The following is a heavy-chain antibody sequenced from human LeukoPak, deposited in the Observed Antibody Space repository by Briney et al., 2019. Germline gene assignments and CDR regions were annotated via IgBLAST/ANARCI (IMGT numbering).Heavy chain of an antibody. CDR3: ARGNHYYDSSGYIPDY. CDR1: GFTFSSYA. CDR2: ISYDGSNK. J-gene: IGHJ4*02. D-gene: IGHD3-22*01. V-gene: IGHV3-30*01. Sequence: SGGSLRLSCAASGFTFSSYAMHWVRQAPGKGLEWVAVISYDGSNKYYADSVKGRFTISRDNSKNTLNLQMNSLRAEDTAVYYCARGNHYYDSSGYIPDYWGQGTLVTVSS.